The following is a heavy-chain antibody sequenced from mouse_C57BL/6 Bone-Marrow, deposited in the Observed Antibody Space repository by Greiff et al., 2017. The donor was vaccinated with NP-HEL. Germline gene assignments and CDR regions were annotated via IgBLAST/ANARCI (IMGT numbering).Heavy chain of an antibody. CDR1: GYNIKNTY. CDR3: APGYFDV. Sequence: VQLQQSVAELVRPGASVKLSCTASGYNIKNTYMHWVKQRPEQGLEWIGRIDPANGNTKYAPKFKGKATITADTSANTAYLQLSSLTSEGAGIYYCAPGYFDVWGTGTTVTVSS. J-gene: IGHJ1*03. CDR2: IDPANGNT. V-gene: IGHV14-3*01.